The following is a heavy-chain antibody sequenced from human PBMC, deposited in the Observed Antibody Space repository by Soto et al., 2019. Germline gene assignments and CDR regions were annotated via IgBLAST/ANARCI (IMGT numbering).Heavy chain of an antibody. D-gene: IGHD3-3*01. J-gene: IGHJ3*02. V-gene: IGHV4-59*08. CDR1: GGSISSYY. Sequence: QVQLQESGPGLVKPSETLSLTCTVSGGSISSYYWSWIRQPPGKGLEWIGYIYYSGSTNYNPSLKSRVTISVDTSKNQFSLKLSSVTAADTAVYYCARHADFYDFSRFPYVAFDIWGQGTMVTVSS. CDR2: IYYSGST. CDR3: ARHADFYDFSRFPYVAFDI.